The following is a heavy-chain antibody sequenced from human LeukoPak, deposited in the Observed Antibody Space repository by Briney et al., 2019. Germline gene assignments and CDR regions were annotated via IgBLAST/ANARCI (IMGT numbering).Heavy chain of an antibody. D-gene: IGHD2-2*01. CDR1: GYSISSGYY. Sequence: SETLSLACTVSGYSISSGYYWGWIRQPPGKGLEWIGTIYHSGSTHYNPSLRSRVTISVDTSKNQFSLKVTSVTAADAAMYYCARVPHCDSTSCNPGGYYMDVWGKGTTVTVSS. CDR2: IYHSGST. J-gene: IGHJ6*03. V-gene: IGHV4-38-2*02. CDR3: ARVPHCDSTSCNPGGYYMDV.